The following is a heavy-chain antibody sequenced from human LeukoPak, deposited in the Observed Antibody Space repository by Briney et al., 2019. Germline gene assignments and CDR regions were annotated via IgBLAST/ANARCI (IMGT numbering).Heavy chain of an antibody. CDR3: ATLAAAGSNY. Sequence: GGSLRLSCAASGFTFSSYWMDWVRQAPGKGLVWVSRVDYDGSGTSYADSVRGRFTISRDNAKNTLYLQMNSLSAEDTAVYYCATLAAAGSNYWGQGTLVTVSS. V-gene: IGHV3-74*01. CDR1: GFTFSSYW. D-gene: IGHD6-13*01. J-gene: IGHJ4*02. CDR2: VDYDGSGT.